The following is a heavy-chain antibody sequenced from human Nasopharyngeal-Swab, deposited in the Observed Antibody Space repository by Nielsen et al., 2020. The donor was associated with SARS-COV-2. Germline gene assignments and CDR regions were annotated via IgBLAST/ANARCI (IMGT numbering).Heavy chain of an antibody. CDR3: ARGKFNILTGAAAFDI. V-gene: IGHV4-34*01. D-gene: IGHD3-9*01. J-gene: IGHJ3*02. CDR2: INHSGST. Sequence: WIRQPPGKGLEWIGEINHSGSTNYNPSLKSRVTISVDTSKNQFSPKLSSVTAADTAVYYCARGKFNILTGAAAFDIWGQGTMVTVSS.